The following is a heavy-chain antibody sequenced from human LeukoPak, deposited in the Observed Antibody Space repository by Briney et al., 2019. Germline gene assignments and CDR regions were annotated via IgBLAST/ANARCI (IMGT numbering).Heavy chain of an antibody. D-gene: IGHD3-22*01. J-gene: IGHJ4*02. V-gene: IGHV1-18*01. Sequence: GASVRVSCKASGYTFTSYGISWVRQAPGQGLERMGWISAYNGNTNYAQKLQGRVTMTTDASTSTAYMELWSLRSDDTAVYYCARDYYVTSGYYRQTPFDYWGQGTLVTVSS. CDR3: ARDYYVTSGYYRQTPFDY. CDR1: GYTFTSYG. CDR2: ISAYNGNT.